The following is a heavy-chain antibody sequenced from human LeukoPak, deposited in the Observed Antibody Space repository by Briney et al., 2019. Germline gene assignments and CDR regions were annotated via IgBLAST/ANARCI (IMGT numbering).Heavy chain of an antibody. D-gene: IGHD2-2*01. CDR2: INSDGSST. J-gene: IGHJ4*02. CDR1: GFTFSSYW. Sequence: GGSLRLSCAASGFTFSSYWMHWVRQAPGKGLVWVSRINSDGSSTSYADSVKGRFAISRDNAENTLYLQMNSLRAEDTAVYYCAGEEQEEGYCSSTSCYFDYWGQGTLVTVSS. CDR3: AGEEQEEGYCSSTSCYFDY. V-gene: IGHV3-74*01.